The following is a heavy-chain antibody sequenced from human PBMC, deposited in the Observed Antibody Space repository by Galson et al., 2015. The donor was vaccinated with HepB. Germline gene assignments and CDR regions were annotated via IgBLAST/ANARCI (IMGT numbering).Heavy chain of an antibody. CDR2: ISSSSSYI. Sequence: SLRLSCAASGFTFSSYSMNWVRQAPGKGLEWVSSISSSSSYIYYADSVKGRFTISRDNAKNSLYLQMNSLRAEDTAVYYCARENRNGRMEDYYYYGMDVWGQGTTVTVSS. V-gene: IGHV3-21*01. CDR1: GFTFSSYS. CDR3: ARENRNGRMEDYYYYGMDV. D-gene: IGHD1-14*01. J-gene: IGHJ6*02.